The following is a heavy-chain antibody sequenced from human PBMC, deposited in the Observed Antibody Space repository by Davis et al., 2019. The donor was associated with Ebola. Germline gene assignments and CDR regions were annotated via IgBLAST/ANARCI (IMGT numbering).Heavy chain of an antibody. V-gene: IGHV4-59*08. Sequence: SETLSLTCTVSGGSISSYYWSWIRQPPGKGLEWIGYIYYSRSTNYNPSLKSQVTISVDTSKNQFSLKLSSVTAADTAVYYCARHDPARTIFGVVYDYYYYYGMDVWGQGTTVTVSS. CDR2: IYYSRST. J-gene: IGHJ6*02. CDR1: GGSISSYY. D-gene: IGHD3-3*01. CDR3: ARHDPARTIFGVVYDYYYYYGMDV.